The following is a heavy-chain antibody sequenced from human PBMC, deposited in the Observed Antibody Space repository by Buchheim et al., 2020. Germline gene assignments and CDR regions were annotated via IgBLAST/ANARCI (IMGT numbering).Heavy chain of an antibody. CDR1: GFTLSSYA. CDR2: ISYDGSNK. D-gene: IGHD1-26*01. CDR3: ARDWSGSSDLDY. J-gene: IGHJ4*02. V-gene: IGHV3-30-3*01. Sequence: QVQLVESGGGVVQPGRSLRLSCAASGFTLSSYAMHWVRQAPGKGLEWVAVISYDGSNKYYADSVKGRFTISRDNSKNTLYLQMNSLRAEDTAVYYCARDWSGSSDLDYWGQGTL.